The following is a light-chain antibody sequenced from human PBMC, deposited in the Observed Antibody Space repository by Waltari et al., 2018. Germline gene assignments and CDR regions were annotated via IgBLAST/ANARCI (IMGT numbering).Light chain of an antibody. V-gene: IGKV1-9*01. CDR2: GAS. J-gene: IGKJ2*01. Sequence: IQLTQSPSSLSASVGDRVTITCRASQGVSSSLAWYQQKPGKAPRLLMYGASTLYDGVPSRFSGSGSGTDFTLTINSLQPDDFATYYCQQLHAYPRTFGQGTNLEI. CDR3: QQLHAYPRT. CDR1: QGVSSS.